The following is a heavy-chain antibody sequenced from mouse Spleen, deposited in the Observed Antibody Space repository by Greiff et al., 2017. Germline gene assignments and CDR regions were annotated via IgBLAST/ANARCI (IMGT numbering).Heavy chain of an antibody. J-gene: IGHJ3*01. CDR1: GYTFTDYE. D-gene: IGHD1-1*01. Sequence: VQLQESGAELVRPGASVTLSCKASGYTFTDYEMHWVKQTPVHGLEWIGAIDPETGGTAYNQKFKGKAILTADKSSSTAYMELRSLTSEDSAVYYCTRENYYGSPAWFAYWGQGTLVTVSA. V-gene: IGHV1-15*01. CDR2: IDPETGGT. CDR3: TRENYYGSPAWFAY.